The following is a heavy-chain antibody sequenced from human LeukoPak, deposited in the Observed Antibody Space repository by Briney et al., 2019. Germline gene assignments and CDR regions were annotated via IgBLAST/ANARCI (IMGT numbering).Heavy chain of an antibody. D-gene: IGHD3-22*01. Sequence: PSETLSLTCTVSGGSISSSSYYWSWLRQPPGKGLEWIGYIYYSGSTNYNPSLKSRVTISVDTSKNQFSLKLSSVTAADTAVYYCARSAGSSGSYRYFDYWGQGTLVTVSS. CDR1: GGSISSSSYY. V-gene: IGHV4-61*01. J-gene: IGHJ4*02. CDR3: ARSAGSSGSYRYFDY. CDR2: IYYSGST.